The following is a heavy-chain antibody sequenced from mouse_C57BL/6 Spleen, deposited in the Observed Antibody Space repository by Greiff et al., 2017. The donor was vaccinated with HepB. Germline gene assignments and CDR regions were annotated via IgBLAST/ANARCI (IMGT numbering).Heavy chain of an antibody. V-gene: IGHV8-8*01. Sequence: LQQSGPGILQPSQTLSLTCSFSGFSLSTFGMGVGWIRQPSGKGLEWLAHIWWDDDKYYNPALKSRLTISKDTSKNQVFLKIANVDTADTATYYCARMYYYGSKDYAMDYWGQGTSVTVSS. CDR1: GFSLSTFGMG. CDR3: ARMYYYGSKDYAMDY. J-gene: IGHJ4*01. D-gene: IGHD1-1*01. CDR2: IWWDDDK.